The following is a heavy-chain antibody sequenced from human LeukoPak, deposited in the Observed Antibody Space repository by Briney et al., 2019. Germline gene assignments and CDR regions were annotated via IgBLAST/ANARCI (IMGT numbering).Heavy chain of an antibody. J-gene: IGHJ4*02. D-gene: IGHD2-21*02. CDR3: ARGSITPHIVVVTAPDY. Sequence: GASVKVSCKASGYTFTSYGISRVRQAPGQGLEWMGWISAYNGNTNYAQKLQGRVTMTTDTSTSTAYMELRSLRSDDTAVYYCARGSITPHIVVVTAPDYWGQGTLVTVSS. CDR1: GYTFTSYG. CDR2: ISAYNGNT. V-gene: IGHV1-18*01.